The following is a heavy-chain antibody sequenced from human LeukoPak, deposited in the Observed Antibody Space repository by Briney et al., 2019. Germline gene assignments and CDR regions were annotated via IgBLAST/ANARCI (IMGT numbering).Heavy chain of an antibody. D-gene: IGHD4-17*01. CDR2: IIPIVGTA. Sequence: SVQGSCKASGGTFSSYAISWVRHAPGQGLEWMGGIIPIVGTANYAQKFQGRVRITADKSTSTAYMELSSLRSEDTAVYYCARVEGRLGDGYAFDIWGQGTMVTVSS. CDR3: ARVEGRLGDGYAFDI. CDR1: GGTFSSYA. V-gene: IGHV1-69*06. J-gene: IGHJ3*02.